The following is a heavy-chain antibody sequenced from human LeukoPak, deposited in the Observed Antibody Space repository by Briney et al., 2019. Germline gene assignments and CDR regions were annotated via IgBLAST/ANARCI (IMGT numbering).Heavy chain of an antibody. J-gene: IGHJ4*02. D-gene: IGHD3-9*01. V-gene: IGHV3-30*18. Sequence: QPGGSLRLSCAASGFTFSSYGMHWVRQAPGKGLEWVAVISYDGSNKYYADFVKGRFTISRDNSKNTLYLQMNSLRGEDTAVYYCAKDPADPYDILTGYFDYWGQGTLVTVSS. CDR3: AKDPADPYDILTGYFDY. CDR1: GFTFSSYG. CDR2: ISYDGSNK.